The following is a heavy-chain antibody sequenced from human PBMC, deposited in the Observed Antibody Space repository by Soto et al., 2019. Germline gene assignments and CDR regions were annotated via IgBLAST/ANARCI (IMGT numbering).Heavy chain of an antibody. D-gene: IGHD3-10*01. CDR2: LSGSGGTT. J-gene: IGHJ6*02. CDR3: AKGSSWFGELFSGMAV. Sequence: EVQLLESGGGLVQPGGSLRLSCAASGFTFSSYAMNWVRQAPGKGLEWLSALSGSGGTTYYAASVKGRFTISRDNSRNTVYLQMSSLRAEDTAVYYCAKGSSWFGELFSGMAVWGQGTTVPVSS. V-gene: IGHV3-23*01. CDR1: GFTFSSYA.